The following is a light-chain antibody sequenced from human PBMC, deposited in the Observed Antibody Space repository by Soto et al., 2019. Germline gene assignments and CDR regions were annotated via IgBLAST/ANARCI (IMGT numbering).Light chain of an antibody. CDR3: QQYNSYSRD. V-gene: IGKV1-5*01. Sequence: DIQMTQSPSTLSASVGDRDTITCRASQSISSWLAWYQQKPGKDPKLLIYDASSLESGVPSRFSGSGSGTECTLTISSLQPDDFATYYCQQYNSYSRDFGQGTKLEIK. CDR1: QSISSW. J-gene: IGKJ2*01. CDR2: DAS.